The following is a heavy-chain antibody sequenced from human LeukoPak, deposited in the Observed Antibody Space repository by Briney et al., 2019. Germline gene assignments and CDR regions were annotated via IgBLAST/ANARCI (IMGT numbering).Heavy chain of an antibody. V-gene: IGHV4-59*02. Sequence: PSETLSLTCTVAGGSVRNYYWSWIRQPPGKGLEWIGYIYYSESTNYNPSLKSLVTISVDTSKNQFSLKLSSVTAADTAVYYCARFGGFGELPKPFDYWGQGTLVTVSS. D-gene: IGHD3-10*01. CDR1: GGSVRNYY. J-gene: IGHJ4*02. CDR3: ARFGGFGELPKPFDY. CDR2: IYYSEST.